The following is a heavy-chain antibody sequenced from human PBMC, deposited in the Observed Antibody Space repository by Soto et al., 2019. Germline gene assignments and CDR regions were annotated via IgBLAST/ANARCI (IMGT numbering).Heavy chain of an antibody. CDR1: GYTFTSYD. CDR2: MNPNSGNT. V-gene: IGHV1-8*01. J-gene: IGHJ4*02. CDR3: ATLGYCSGGSCPNLIDY. D-gene: IGHD2-15*01. Sequence: QVQLVQSGAEVKKPGASVKVSCKASGYTFTSYDINWVRQATGQGLEWMGWMNPNSGNTGYAQKFRGRVTMNRNTSISTAYMELSSLRSEDTAVYYCATLGYCSGGSCPNLIDYWGQGTLVTVSS.